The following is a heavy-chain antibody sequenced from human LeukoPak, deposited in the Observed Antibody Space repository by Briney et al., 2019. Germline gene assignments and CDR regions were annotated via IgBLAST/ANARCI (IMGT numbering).Heavy chain of an antibody. CDR1: GVTFGGYA. D-gene: IGHD6-19*01. V-gene: IGHV3-23*01. CDR3: ANPRSSGWNHDY. J-gene: IGHJ4*02. Sequence: PGGSLRLSCAASGVTFGGYAMSWGRQAPGKGLEWVSSLSSSGNNTYYADSVKGRFTISRDNSKNTLYLQMSSLRAEDTALYYRANPRSSGWNHDYWGQGTLVTVSS. CDR2: LSSSGNNT.